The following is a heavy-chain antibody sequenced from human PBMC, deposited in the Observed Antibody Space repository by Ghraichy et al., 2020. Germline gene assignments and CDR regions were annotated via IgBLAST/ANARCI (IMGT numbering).Heavy chain of an antibody. CDR1: GFTFSDYY. CDR2: ISSSGSTI. CDR3: ARCRQGIVATNWFDP. V-gene: IGHV3-11*01. D-gene: IGHD5-12*01. Sequence: GGSLRLSCAASGFTFSDYYMSWIRQAPGKGLDGVSYISSSGSTIYYADSVKGRFTISRDNAKNSLYLQMNSLRAEDTAVYYCARCRQGIVATNWFDPWGQGTLVTVSS. J-gene: IGHJ5*02.